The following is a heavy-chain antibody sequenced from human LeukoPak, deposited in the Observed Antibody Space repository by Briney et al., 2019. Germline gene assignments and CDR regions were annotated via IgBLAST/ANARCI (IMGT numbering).Heavy chain of an antibody. CDR1: EGTFSSYA. CDR2: IIPIFGTA. J-gene: IGHJ4*02. CDR3: ARDPHPDTAMVY. Sequence: SVKVSCKASEGTFSSYAISWVRQAPGQGLEWMGGIIPIFGTANYAQKFQGRVTITADESTSTAYMELSSLRSEDTAVYYCARDPHPDTAMVYWGQGTLVTVSS. V-gene: IGHV1-69*13. D-gene: IGHD5-18*01.